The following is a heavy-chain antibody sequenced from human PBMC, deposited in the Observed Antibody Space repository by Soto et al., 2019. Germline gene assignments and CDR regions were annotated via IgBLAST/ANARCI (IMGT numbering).Heavy chain of an antibody. D-gene: IGHD3-10*01. V-gene: IGHV1-18*01. Sequence: ASVKVSCKASGYTFTSYGISWVRQAPGQGLEWMGWISAYNGNTNYAQKLQGRVTMTTDTSTSTAYMELRSLRSDGTAVYYCAREYYYGSGSPIYGMDVWGQGPTVTVSS. J-gene: IGHJ6*02. CDR1: GYTFTSYG. CDR2: ISAYNGNT. CDR3: AREYYYGSGSPIYGMDV.